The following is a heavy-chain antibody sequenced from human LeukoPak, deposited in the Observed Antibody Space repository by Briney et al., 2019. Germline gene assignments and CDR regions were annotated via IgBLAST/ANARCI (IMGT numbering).Heavy chain of an antibody. J-gene: IGHJ4*02. CDR3: ARGGHCSGGSCYSDY. Sequence: SGTLSLTCTVSGGSISSSSYYWGWIRQPPGKGLEWIGSIYYSGSTYYNPSLKSRVTISVDTSKNQFSLKLSSVTAADTAVYYCARGGHCSGGSCYSDYWGQGTLVTVSS. CDR2: IYYSGST. D-gene: IGHD2-15*01. V-gene: IGHV4-39*01. CDR1: GGSISSSSYY.